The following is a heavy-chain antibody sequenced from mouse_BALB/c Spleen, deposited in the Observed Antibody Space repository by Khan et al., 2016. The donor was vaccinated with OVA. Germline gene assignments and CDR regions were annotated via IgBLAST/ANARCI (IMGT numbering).Heavy chain of an antibody. CDR1: GYTFTDFA. J-gene: IGHJ3*01. CDR2: ISTYYGDV. V-gene: IGHV1S137*01. D-gene: IGHD1-1*02. CDR3: VRGVGKSRFAY. Sequence: QVQLQQSGAELVRPGVSVRISCKGSGYTFTDFAMHWVKQSHAKSLEWLGVISTYYGDVDYNPKFRDMATMTVDKSSSTAYMELVGLTSEDYGIYYCVRGVGKSRFAYWGQGTLVTVSA.